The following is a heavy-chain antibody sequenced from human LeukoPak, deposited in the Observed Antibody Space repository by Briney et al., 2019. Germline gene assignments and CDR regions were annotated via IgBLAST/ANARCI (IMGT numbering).Heavy chain of an antibody. Sequence: GGSLRLSCAASGFTFSSYSMNWVRQAPGKGLEGVSSISSSSSYIYYADSVKGRFTISRDNAKNSLYLQMNSLRAEDTAVYYCARDWAYYYYGMDVWGQGTTVTVSS. V-gene: IGHV3-21*01. CDR2: ISSSSSYI. J-gene: IGHJ6*02. CDR1: GFTFSSYS. CDR3: ARDWAYYYYGMDV. D-gene: IGHD7-27*01.